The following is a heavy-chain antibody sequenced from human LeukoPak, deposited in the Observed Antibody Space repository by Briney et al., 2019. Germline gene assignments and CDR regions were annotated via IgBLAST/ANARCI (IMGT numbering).Heavy chain of an antibody. D-gene: IGHD3-10*01. CDR1: GGSISSYY. CDR3: ARDPYMVRGTNAFDI. V-gene: IGHV4-59*12. CDR2: IYYSGST. Sequence: NPSETLSLTCTVSGGSISSYYWSWIRQPPGKGLEWIGYIYYSGSTNYNPSLKSRVTISVDTSKNQFSLKLSSVTAADTAVYYCARDPYMVRGTNAFDIWGQGTMVTVSS. J-gene: IGHJ3*02.